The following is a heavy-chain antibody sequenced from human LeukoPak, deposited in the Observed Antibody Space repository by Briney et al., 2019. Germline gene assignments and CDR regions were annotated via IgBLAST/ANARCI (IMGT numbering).Heavy chain of an antibody. Sequence: GGSMRLSCAASGFTFSSYAMSWVRQAPGKGLEWVSAISGSGGSTYYADSVKGRFTTSRDNSKNPLYLQMNSLRAEDTAVYYCAKEGFYYDILTGYHLPYYYYMDVWGKGTTVTVSS. V-gene: IGHV3-23*01. CDR1: GFTFSSYA. CDR2: ISGSGGST. J-gene: IGHJ6*03. CDR3: AKEGFYYDILTGYHLPYYYYMDV. D-gene: IGHD3-9*01.